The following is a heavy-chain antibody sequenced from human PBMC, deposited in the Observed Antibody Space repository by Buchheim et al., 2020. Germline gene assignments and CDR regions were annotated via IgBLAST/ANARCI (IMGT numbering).Heavy chain of an antibody. CDR1: GFTFSTYA. D-gene: IGHD1-26*01. CDR3: AAGGSYSALFDP. CDR2: ITDSGGST. J-gene: IGHJ5*02. Sequence: EVQLLESGGGLVQPGGSLRLSCAASGFTFSTYAMSWVRQAPGRGLEWVSAITDSGGSTYYADSVRGRFTISRDNSKNTLYLQLNSLRGEDTAVYYCAAGGSYSALFDPWGQGTL. V-gene: IGHV3-23*01.